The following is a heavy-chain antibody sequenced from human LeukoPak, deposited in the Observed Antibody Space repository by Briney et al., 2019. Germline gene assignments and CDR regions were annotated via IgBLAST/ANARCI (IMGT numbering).Heavy chain of an antibody. CDR3: AREEAAGTAYYNWFDP. CDR2: IYYSGST. CDR1: GGSIGTYY. Sequence: PSETLSLTCSVSGGSIGTYYWSWIRHSPGKGLEWIGYIYYSGSTDYNPSLKSRVTISVDTSKSQFSLKLSSVTAADTAVYYCAREEAAGTAYYNWFDPWGQGTLVTVSS. D-gene: IGHD6-13*01. V-gene: IGHV4-59*12. J-gene: IGHJ5*02.